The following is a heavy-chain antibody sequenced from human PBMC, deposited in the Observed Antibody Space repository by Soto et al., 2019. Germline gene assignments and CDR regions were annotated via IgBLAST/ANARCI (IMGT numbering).Heavy chain of an antibody. D-gene: IGHD2-21*01. V-gene: IGHV1-46*01. CDR3: ARHNGMDV. CDR2: INPSGGRT. CDR1: GYTFSRYQ. Sequence: QVQLVQSGAEVKKPGASVKVSCKASGYTFSRYQMHWVRQDPGQGLEWMGIINPSGGRTSYAQKFLGRVIMTSDTSTSTVHVEVSSLTSEDTAVYYCARHNGMDVWGQGTTVTVSS. J-gene: IGHJ6*02.